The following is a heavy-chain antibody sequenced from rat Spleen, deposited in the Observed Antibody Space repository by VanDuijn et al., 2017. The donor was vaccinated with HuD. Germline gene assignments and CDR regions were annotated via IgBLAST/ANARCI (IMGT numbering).Heavy chain of an antibody. Sequence: EVQLVESGGGLVQPGRSLKLSCAASGFTFSDYYMAWVRQAPTKGLEWVATISTSGSTTYYRDSVKGRFTISRDNAENTLSLQMNSLRSEDTATYYCTREIIRGTKDWFADWGQGTLVTVSS. V-gene: IGHV5S23*01. CDR1: GFTFSDYY. CDR2: ISTSGSTT. CDR3: TREIIRGTKDWFAD. D-gene: IGHD4-3*01. J-gene: IGHJ3*01.